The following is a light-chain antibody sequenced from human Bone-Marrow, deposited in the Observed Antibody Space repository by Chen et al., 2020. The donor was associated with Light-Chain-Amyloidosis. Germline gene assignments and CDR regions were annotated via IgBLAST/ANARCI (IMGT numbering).Light chain of an antibody. J-gene: IGLJ3*02. CDR1: NIGYTS. V-gene: IGLV3-21*02. CDR2: DDS. CDR3: QVWDRSSDRPV. Sequence: SYVLTQPSSVSLAPGQTATIARGGNNIGYTSVHWYQQTPGQAPLLVVYDDSDRPSRIPERLSGSNAGNTATLTISRVEAGDEADYYGQVWDRSSDRPVFGGGTKLTVL.